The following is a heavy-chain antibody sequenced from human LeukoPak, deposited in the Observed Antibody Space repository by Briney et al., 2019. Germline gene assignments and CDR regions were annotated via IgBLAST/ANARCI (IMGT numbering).Heavy chain of an antibody. CDR3: ARTFLIETWFDP. D-gene: IGHD2/OR15-2a*01. J-gene: IGHJ5*02. Sequence: SESLSLTCSVSGGSINSYYWSWIRQPPGKGLEWIGYIYYSGSIKYNPSLKSRVTMSVDTSKNQFSLKLSSVTAADTAVYYCARTFLIETWFDPWGQGTLVTVSS. CDR1: GGSINSYY. CDR2: IYYSGSI. V-gene: IGHV4-59*01.